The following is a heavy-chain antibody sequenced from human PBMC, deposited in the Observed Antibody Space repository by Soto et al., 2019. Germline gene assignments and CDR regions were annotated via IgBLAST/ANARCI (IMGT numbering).Heavy chain of an antibody. D-gene: IGHD4-17*01. V-gene: IGHV5-51*01. Sequence: GESLKISCKGSGYSFTNYWIAWVRQMPGKGLEYMGIIYPSDSNTRYSPSFQGQVTISADKSINTAYLQRSSLRASDTAMYYCARHGFYGDYSSNYFDPWGQGTLVTVSS. CDR3: ARHGFYGDYSSNYFDP. CDR1: GYSFTNYW. CDR2: IYPSDSNT. J-gene: IGHJ5*02.